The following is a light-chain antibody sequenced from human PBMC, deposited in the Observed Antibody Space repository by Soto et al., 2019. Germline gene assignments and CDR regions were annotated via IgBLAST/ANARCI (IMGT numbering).Light chain of an antibody. CDR2: DTY. V-gene: IGKV3-11*01. Sequence: EIVLTRSPDTLSLSPGETATLSCRASQSVDRYVAWYQQKLGQAPRLLIYDTYTRATGVGARFTGSGSATDFSLTITSLEPEDFAVYFCQQRGKWPSTLGPGTKVDIK. CDR1: QSVDRY. CDR3: QQRGKWPST. J-gene: IGKJ3*01.